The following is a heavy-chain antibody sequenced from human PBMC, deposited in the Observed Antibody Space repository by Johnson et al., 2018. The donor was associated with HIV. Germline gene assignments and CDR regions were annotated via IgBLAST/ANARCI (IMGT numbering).Heavy chain of an antibody. CDR3: ASGGRKQLSCDVFEI. CDR2: IYSGGST. Sequence: VQLVESGGGLIQPGGSLRLSCAASGFTVSSNYMSWVRQAPGKGLEWVSVIYSGGSTYYADSVKGRFTISRDNAKNSLDLQMNSLRAEDTALYYCASGGRKQLSCDVFEIWGQGTMVTVSS. D-gene: IGHD6-6*01. CDR1: GFTVSSNY. J-gene: IGHJ3*02. V-gene: IGHV3-53*01.